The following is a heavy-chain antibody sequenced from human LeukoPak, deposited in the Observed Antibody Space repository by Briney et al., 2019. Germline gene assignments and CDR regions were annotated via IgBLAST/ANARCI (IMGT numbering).Heavy chain of an antibody. J-gene: IGHJ4*02. D-gene: IGHD1-1*01. CDR2: IDDVGSII. CDR1: RFTFSTYS. CDR3: ARVAKERVGGVYYFDY. Sequence: GGSLRLSCAASRFTFSTYSMNWVRQAPEKGLEWISHIDDVGSIIHYADSVKGRFTISRDNAENSLHLKMNSLRAEDTAVYYCARVAKERVGGVYYFDYWGQGTLVTVSS. V-gene: IGHV3-48*01.